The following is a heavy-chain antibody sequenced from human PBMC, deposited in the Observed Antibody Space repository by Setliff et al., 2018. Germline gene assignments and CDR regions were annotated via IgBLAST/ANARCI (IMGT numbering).Heavy chain of an antibody. CDR1: GYTLTNYY. CDR2: INPSGGLT. CDR3: VRALAYYYMDV. J-gene: IGHJ6*03. Sequence: ASVKVSCKASGYTLTNYYMHWVRQAPGQGLEWMGIINPSGGLTRYAQKFQGRFTISRDNAKNSLYLQMNSLRAEDTAIYYCVRALAYYYMDVWGKGTTVTVSS. V-gene: IGHV1-46*01.